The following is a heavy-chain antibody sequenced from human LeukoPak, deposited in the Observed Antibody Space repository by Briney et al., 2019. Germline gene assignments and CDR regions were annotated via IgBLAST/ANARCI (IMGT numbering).Heavy chain of an antibody. Sequence: GGSLRLSCAASGFTFISYSMHWVRQAPGKGLVWVAVILYDGRNNYYADSVKGRFPISRDNSKNTLYLQMNSLRAEDPAVYYCAREDQWLAFDYWGQGTLVTVS. CDR3: AREDQWLAFDY. V-gene: IGHV3-30*04. J-gene: IGHJ4*02. CDR1: GFTFISYS. CDR2: ILYDGRNN. D-gene: IGHD6-19*01.